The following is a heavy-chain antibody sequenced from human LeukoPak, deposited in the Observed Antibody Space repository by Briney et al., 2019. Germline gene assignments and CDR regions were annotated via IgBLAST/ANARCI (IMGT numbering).Heavy chain of an antibody. CDR1: GFTFSSFG. CDR2: IRYDGSTK. J-gene: IGHJ4*02. D-gene: IGHD3-22*01. CDR3: ARVRYDGSGYYSIYDY. Sequence: GGSLRLSCAASGFTFSSFGMHWVRQAPGKGLEWVAFIRYDGSTKHYADSVKGRFTISRDNAKNSLYLQMNSLRAEDTAVYYCARVRYDGSGYYSIYDYWGQGTLVTVSS. V-gene: IGHV3-30*02.